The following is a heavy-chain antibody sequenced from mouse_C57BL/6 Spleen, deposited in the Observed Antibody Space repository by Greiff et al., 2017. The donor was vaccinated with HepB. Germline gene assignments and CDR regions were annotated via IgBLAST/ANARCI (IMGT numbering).Heavy chain of an antibody. Sequence: QVQLKQSGAELVKPGASVKISCKASGYAFSSYWMNWVKQRPGKGLEWIGQIYPGDGDTNYNGKFKGKATLTADKSSSTAYMQLSSLTSEDSAVYFCARGKMITRGDYFDYWGQGTTLTVSS. CDR3: ARGKMITRGDYFDY. V-gene: IGHV1-80*01. CDR2: IYPGDGDT. CDR1: GYAFSSYW. J-gene: IGHJ2*01. D-gene: IGHD2-4*01.